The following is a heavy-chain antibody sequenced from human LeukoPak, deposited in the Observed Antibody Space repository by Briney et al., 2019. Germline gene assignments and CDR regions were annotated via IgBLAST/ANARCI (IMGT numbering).Heavy chain of an antibody. Sequence: ASVEVSCKASGYTFTSYGISWVRQAPGQGLEWMGWISAYNGNTNYAQKLQGRVTMTTDTSTSTAYMELRSLRSDDTAVYYCARQYCGGDCYPDDYWGQGTLVTVSS. CDR3: ARQYCGGDCYPDDY. CDR2: ISAYNGNT. CDR1: GYTFTSYG. J-gene: IGHJ4*02. D-gene: IGHD2-21*02. V-gene: IGHV1-18*01.